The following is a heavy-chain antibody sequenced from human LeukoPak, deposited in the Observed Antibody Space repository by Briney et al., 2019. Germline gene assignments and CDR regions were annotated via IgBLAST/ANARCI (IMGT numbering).Heavy chain of an antibody. V-gene: IGHV4-34*01. CDR2: INHSGST. CDR1: GGSLTNHY. J-gene: IGHJ5*02. CDR3: ARGPAAVHP. Sequence: SETLSLTCAVYGGSLTNHYWIWIRQPPGKGLEWIGEINHSGSTNYNRSLKSRLTISVDTTKSQFFLKLSSVTAADTAVYYCARGPAAVHPWGQGTLVTVSS. D-gene: IGHD6-13*01.